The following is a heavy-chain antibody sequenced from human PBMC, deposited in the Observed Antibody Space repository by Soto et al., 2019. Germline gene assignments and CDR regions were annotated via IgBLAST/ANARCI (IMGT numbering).Heavy chain of an antibody. J-gene: IGHJ6*02. CDR1: GYSFTSYW. V-gene: IGHV5-10-1*01. Sequence: PGESLKISCKGSGYSFTSYWISWARQMPGKGLEWMGRIDPSDSYTNYSPSFQGHVTISADKSISTAYLQWSSLKASDTAMYYCARHSKDIVVVVAAIYYYYGMDVWGQVXTVTVSS. D-gene: IGHD2-15*01. CDR2: IDPSDSYT. CDR3: ARHSKDIVVVVAAIYYYYGMDV.